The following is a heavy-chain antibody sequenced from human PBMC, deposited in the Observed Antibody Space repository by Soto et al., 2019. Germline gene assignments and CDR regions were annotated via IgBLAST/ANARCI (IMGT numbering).Heavy chain of an antibody. CDR3: ATRITVFGLLIPPFDP. D-gene: IGHD3-3*01. V-gene: IGHV4-34*01. CDR2: INHIGGT. Sequence: SESMSLTSAVYGGSVNVYYGNWTRQPHGKGLEWIGEINHIGGTHYNPSLKSRVTMSVDTSKNQFSLRLSSVIAADTAIYYCATRITVFGLLIPPFDPWGQGTQVTVSS. CDR1: GGSVNVYY. J-gene: IGHJ5*02.